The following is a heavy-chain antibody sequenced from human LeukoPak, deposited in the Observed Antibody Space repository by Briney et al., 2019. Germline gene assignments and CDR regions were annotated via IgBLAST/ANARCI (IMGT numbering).Heavy chain of an antibody. CDR1: GGSISNYY. CDR2: TYYSGNT. Sequence: PSETLSLTCTVSGGSISNYYWSWIRQSPGKGLEWIGNTYYSGNTKYNPSLKSRVTISADTSKNQVSLKLSSVTAADTAVYYCAVGTIFGVVTPFDIWGQGTMVTVSS. D-gene: IGHD3-3*01. V-gene: IGHV4-59*01. J-gene: IGHJ3*02. CDR3: AVGTIFGVVTPFDI.